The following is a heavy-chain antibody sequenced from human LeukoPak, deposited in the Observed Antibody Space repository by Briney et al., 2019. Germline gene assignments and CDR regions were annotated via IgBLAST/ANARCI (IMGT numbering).Heavy chain of an antibody. Sequence: PGGSLRLSCAASGFTFSSYGMHWVRQAPGKGLEWVAVIWYDGSSKYYADSVKGRFTISRDNSKNTLYLQMNSLRAEDTAVYYCASGRDGYNSFFDYWGQGTLVTVSS. CDR1: GFTFSSYG. J-gene: IGHJ4*02. CDR3: ASGRDGYNSFFDY. V-gene: IGHV3-33*01. CDR2: IWYDGSSK. D-gene: IGHD5-24*01.